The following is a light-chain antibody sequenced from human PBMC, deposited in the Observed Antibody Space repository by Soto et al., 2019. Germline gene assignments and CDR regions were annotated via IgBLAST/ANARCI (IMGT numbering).Light chain of an antibody. CDR1: QSVSSH. J-gene: IGKJ3*01. CDR2: GAS. Sequence: EVIMTQSPTTLSVSPGAKVTLSCRASQSVSSHLAWYQQRPGQPPRLDISGASSRATGIPARFSAGGSGTECFLTISSLQSEDSAVYFCQQYHNWPLTFGPGTKV. CDR3: QQYHNWPLT. V-gene: IGKV3-15*01.